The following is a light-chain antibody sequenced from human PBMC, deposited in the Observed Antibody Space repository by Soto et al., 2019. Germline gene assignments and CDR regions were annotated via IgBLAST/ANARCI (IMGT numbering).Light chain of an antibody. V-gene: IGLV2-8*01. CDR2: EVF. Sequence: QSVLTQPASASGSPGQSVTISCTGTSSDVGNYNYVSWYQQHPGKAPKLMIYEVFKRPSGVPDRFSGSKSGNTASLTVSGLQAEDEADYYCSSYAGSNNYVFGTGTKVTVL. J-gene: IGLJ1*01. CDR3: SSYAGSNNYV. CDR1: SSDVGNYNY.